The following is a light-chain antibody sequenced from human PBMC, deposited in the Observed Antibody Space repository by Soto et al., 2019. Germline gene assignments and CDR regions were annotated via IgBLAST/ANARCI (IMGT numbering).Light chain of an antibody. J-gene: IGLJ1*01. CDR2: THN. Sequence: QSVLTQPPSVSGAPGQRVTISCTGSSSNIGAGYDVHWYLQVPGTAPKLLVYTHNNRPSGVPDRFSGSTSGTSASLAITGIQSEDEADYYCQSYDSRLSAYVFGTGTKVTV. CDR3: QSYDSRLSAYV. CDR1: SSNIGAGYD. V-gene: IGLV1-40*01.